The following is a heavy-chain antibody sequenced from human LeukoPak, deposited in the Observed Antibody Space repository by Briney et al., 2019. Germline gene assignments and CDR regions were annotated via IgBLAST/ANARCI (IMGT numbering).Heavy chain of an antibody. CDR2: IHYTGRT. J-gene: IGHJ5*02. CDR1: GASINTTNFY. D-gene: IGHD3-10*01. CDR3: ARQGSMTRGGYWLDP. V-gene: IGHV4-39*01. Sequence: SETLSLTCTVSGASINTTNFYWAWIRQPPGKGLESIGNIHYTGRTYSNASLSSRVTISVDTSKNQFSLKLTSVSAADTADCARQGSMTRGGYWLDPWGRGTLVIVSS.